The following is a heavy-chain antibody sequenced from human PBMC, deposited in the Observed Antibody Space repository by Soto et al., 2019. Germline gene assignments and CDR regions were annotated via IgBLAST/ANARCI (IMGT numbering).Heavy chain of an antibody. V-gene: IGHV3-23*01. Sequence: EVQVLESGGGLVQPGGSLRLSCAASGFTFSNYIMTWIRQAPGKGLEWVSTITAGGDGTYYADSVKGRFTMSRDTSKNTLYLQMNSLGAEDTAVYYCVPHVYCSGGSCQYDAFDIRGQGTMVTVSS. D-gene: IGHD2-15*01. CDR2: ITAGGDGT. J-gene: IGHJ3*02. CDR3: VPHVYCSGGSCQYDAFDI. CDR1: GFTFSNYI.